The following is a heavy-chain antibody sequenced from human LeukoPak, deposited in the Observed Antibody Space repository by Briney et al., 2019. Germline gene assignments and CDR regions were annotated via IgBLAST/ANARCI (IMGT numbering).Heavy chain of an antibody. V-gene: IGHV4-39*01. CDR1: GGSISSSSYY. CDR2: IYYSGST. J-gene: IGHJ5*02. CDR3: ARQYSSGWYRGNWFDP. Sequence: PSETLSLTCTVSGGSISSSSYYWGWIRQPPGKGLEWIGSIYYSGSTYYNPSLKSRVTISVDTSKNQFSLKLSSVTAADTAVYYCARQYSSGWYRGNWFDPWGQGTLVTVSS. D-gene: IGHD6-19*01.